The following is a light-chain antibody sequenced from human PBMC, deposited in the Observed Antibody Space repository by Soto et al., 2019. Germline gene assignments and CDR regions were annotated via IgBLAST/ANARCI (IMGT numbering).Light chain of an antibody. CDR1: QDISNY. CDR3: LQLT. CDR2: DAS. Sequence: DIQMTQSPSSLSASVGDRVTITCQASQDISNYLNWYQQKPGKAPKLLIYDASNLETGVPARFSGSGSGTDFTVTISSLPAENIATYYGLQLTFGGGTKVEIK. J-gene: IGKJ4*01. V-gene: IGKV1-33*01.